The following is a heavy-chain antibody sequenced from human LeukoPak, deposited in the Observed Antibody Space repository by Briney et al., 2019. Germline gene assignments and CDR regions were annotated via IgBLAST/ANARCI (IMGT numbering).Heavy chain of an antibody. J-gene: IGHJ4*02. Sequence: SETLSLTCTVSGGSISSSSYYWGWIRQPPGKGLEWIGSIYYSGSTYYKPSLKSRVTISVDTSKNQFSLKLSSVTAADTAVYYCARGEGTYYYGSGSYRVWGQGTLVTVSS. CDR2: IYYSGST. V-gene: IGHV4-39*01. CDR3: ARGEGTYYYGSGSYRV. CDR1: GGSISSSSYY. D-gene: IGHD3-10*01.